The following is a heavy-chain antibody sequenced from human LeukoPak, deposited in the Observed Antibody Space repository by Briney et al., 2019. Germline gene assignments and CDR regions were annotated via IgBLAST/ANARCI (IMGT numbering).Heavy chain of an antibody. Sequence: ASVKVSCKASGYTFTSYGISWVRQAPGQGLEWMGWISSYNGDTKYAQKLQDRVTMTTDTSTSTACMELRSLRSDDTAVYYCARGTRSCSSTTCYSDAFDIWARGQWSPSLQ. CDR1: GYTFTSYG. V-gene: IGHV1-18*01. CDR2: ISSYNGDT. J-gene: IGHJ3*02. CDR3: ARGTRSCSSTTCYSDAFDI. D-gene: IGHD2-2*01.